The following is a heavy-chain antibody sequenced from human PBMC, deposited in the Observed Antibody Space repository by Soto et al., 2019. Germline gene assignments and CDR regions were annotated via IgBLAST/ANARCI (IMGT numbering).Heavy chain of an antibody. CDR1: GGSISSYY. J-gene: IGHJ3*02. V-gene: IGHV4-59*01. CDR2: IYYSGST. CDR3: ATSRLIAAAGRAFDI. Sequence: QVQLQESGPGLVKPSETLSLTCTVSGGSISSYYWSWIRQPPGKGLEWIGYIYYSGSTNYNPSLKSRVTISVDTSKNQFSLKLSSVTAADTAVYYCATSRLIAAAGRAFDIWGQGTMVTVSS. D-gene: IGHD6-13*01.